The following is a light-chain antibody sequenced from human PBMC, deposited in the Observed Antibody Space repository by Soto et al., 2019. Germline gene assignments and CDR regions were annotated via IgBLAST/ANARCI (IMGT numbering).Light chain of an antibody. CDR3: SSYAGSKNHVV. Sequence: QSALTQPPSASGSPGQSVTISCTGTSSDVGGYNYVSWYQQYPGKAPKLMIYEVTKRPSGVPDRFSGSKSGNTASLTVSGLQAEDEADYHCSSYAGSKNHVVFGGGTKVTVL. J-gene: IGLJ2*01. CDR1: SSDVGGYNY. CDR2: EVT. V-gene: IGLV2-8*01.